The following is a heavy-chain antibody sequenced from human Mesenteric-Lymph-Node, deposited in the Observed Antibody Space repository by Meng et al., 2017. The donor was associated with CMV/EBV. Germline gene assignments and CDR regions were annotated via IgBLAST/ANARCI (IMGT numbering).Heavy chain of an antibody. CDR1: GYTFTDYY. D-gene: IGHD3-3*01. J-gene: IGHJ4*02. V-gene: IGHV1-2*02. CDR3: ARDGGLDY. CDR2: ISPTSGGT. Sequence: ASVKVSCKASGYTFTDYYIHWVRQAPGQGLEWMGWISPTSGGTNYAQKFQGRVTMTRDTSISTAYMELSRLRFDDTAFYYCARDGGLDYWGQGTLVTVSS.